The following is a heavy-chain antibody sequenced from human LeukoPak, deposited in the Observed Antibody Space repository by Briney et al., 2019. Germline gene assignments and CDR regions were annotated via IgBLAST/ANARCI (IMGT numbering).Heavy chain of an antibody. CDR3: AKDRTYYDILTGPTFDP. D-gene: IGHD3-9*01. Sequence: PGGSLRLSCAASGFTFSSYAMSWVRQAPGKGLEWVSAISGSGGSTYYADSVKGRFTISRDNSKNTLYLQMNSLRAEDTAVYYCAKDRTYYDILTGPTFDPWGQGTLVTVSS. J-gene: IGHJ5*02. V-gene: IGHV3-23*01. CDR2: ISGSGGST. CDR1: GFTFSSYA.